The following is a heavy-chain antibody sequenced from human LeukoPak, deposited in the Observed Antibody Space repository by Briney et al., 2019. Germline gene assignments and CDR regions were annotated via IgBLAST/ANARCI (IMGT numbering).Heavy chain of an antibody. J-gene: IGHJ4*02. Sequence: ASVKVSCKASGYTFTGYYMHWVRQAPGQGLEWMGWINPNSGGTNYAQKFQGRVTMTRDTSISTAYMELSRLRSDDTAVYYCARDSSGDPPFDYWGRGTLVTVSS. CDR2: INPNSGGT. CDR1: GYTFTGYY. D-gene: IGHD3-10*01. CDR3: ARDSSGDPPFDY. V-gene: IGHV1-2*02.